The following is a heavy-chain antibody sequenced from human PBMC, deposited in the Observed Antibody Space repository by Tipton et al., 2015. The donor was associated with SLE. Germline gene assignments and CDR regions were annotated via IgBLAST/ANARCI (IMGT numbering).Heavy chain of an antibody. CDR2: IYHSGST. CDR3: ARHQGGFDY. J-gene: IGHJ4*02. V-gene: IGHV4-38-2*01. Sequence: LRLSCAVSGYSISSGYYWGWIRQPPGKGLEWIGSIYHSGSTYYNPSLKSRVTISVDTSKNQFSLKLSSVTAADPAVYYCARHQGGFDYWGQGTLVTVSS. CDR1: GYSISSGYY.